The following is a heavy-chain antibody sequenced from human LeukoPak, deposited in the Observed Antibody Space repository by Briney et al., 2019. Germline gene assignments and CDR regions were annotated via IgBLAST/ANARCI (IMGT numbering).Heavy chain of an antibody. V-gene: IGHV3-33*06. CDR1: GFTFSSYG. CDR3: AKVGYGDYYFDY. D-gene: IGHD4-17*01. Sequence: PGGSLRLSCTASGFTFSSYGMHWVRQAPGKGLERVAVVWYEGSNKYYADSGKGRFTIARDNSKNTLYLQMNSLRAEDTAVYYCAKVGYGDYYFDYWGQGTLVTVSS. CDR2: VWYEGSNK. J-gene: IGHJ4*02.